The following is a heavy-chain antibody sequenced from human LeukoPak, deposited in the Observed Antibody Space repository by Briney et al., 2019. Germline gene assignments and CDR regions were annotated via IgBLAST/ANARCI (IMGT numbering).Heavy chain of an antibody. CDR2: IYTSGST. CDR1: GGSISSGSYY. D-gene: IGHD3-3*01. J-gene: IGHJ4*02. CDR3: ASMTNYDIWSGQFDY. Sequence: SQTLSLTCTVSGGSISSGSYYWSWIRQPAGKGLEWIGRIYTSGSTNYNPSLKSRVTISVDTSKNQFSLKLSSVTAADTAVYYCASMTNYDIWSGQFDYWGQGTLVTVSS. V-gene: IGHV4-61*02.